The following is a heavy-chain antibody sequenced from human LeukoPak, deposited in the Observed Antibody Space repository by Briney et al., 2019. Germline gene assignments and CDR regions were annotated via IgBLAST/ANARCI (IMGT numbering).Heavy chain of an antibody. D-gene: IGHD3-16*01. CDR3: ARGGGLDV. CDR2: ISSSGTYI. Sequence: PGGSLRLSCAASGFTFNSYSMNWVRQAPGKGLEWVSSISSSGTYIYYAGSLKGRFTISRDNAKKSLYLQMNSLRAEGTAVYYCARGGGLDVWGQGATVTVSS. CDR1: GFTFNSYS. V-gene: IGHV3-21*01. J-gene: IGHJ6*02.